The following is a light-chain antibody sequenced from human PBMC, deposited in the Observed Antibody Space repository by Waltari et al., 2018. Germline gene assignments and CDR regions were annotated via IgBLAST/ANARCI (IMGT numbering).Light chain of an antibody. V-gene: IGKV1-39*01. CDR3: QQTFSNPST. Sequence: DIQMTQSPSSLSASVGDTVTITCRASQDIQWFLNWYQQKPGKPPERLIYSASSFLSGVPSRFRGSGSATDYTLTISSQQQEDVASYYCQQTFSNPSTFGPGTRVDLK. CDR2: SAS. CDR1: QDIQWF. J-gene: IGKJ3*01.